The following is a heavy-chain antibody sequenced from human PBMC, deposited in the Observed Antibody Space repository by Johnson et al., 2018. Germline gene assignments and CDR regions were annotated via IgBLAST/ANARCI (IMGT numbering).Heavy chain of an antibody. J-gene: IGHJ6*03. Sequence: QVQLVQSGGGVVQPGRSLRLSCTASGFTFSSYGMHWVRQAPGKGLEWVALISFDESYKYYADSVKGRFTISRDNSQNTLYLQMNSQRIEDTAVYYCVRGPWGNSLYMDVWGKVTTVTVSS. CDR3: VRGPWGNSLYMDV. CDR2: ISFDESYK. D-gene: IGHD2/OR15-2a*01. CDR1: GFTFSSYG. V-gene: IGHV3-30*03.